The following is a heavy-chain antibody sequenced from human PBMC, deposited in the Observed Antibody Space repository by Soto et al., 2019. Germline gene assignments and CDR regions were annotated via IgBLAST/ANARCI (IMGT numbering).Heavy chain of an antibody. J-gene: IGHJ4*02. Sequence: QVQLVESGGGVVQPGRSLRLSCAASGFTFSSYGMHWVRQAPGKGLEWVAVIWYDGSNKYYADSVKCRFTISRDNSKNTLYLQMNSLSAEDTAVYYCARWGIAAGDYWGQGTLVTVSS. CDR1: GFTFSSYG. V-gene: IGHV3-33*01. CDR2: IWYDGSNK. CDR3: ARWGIAAGDY. D-gene: IGHD6-13*01.